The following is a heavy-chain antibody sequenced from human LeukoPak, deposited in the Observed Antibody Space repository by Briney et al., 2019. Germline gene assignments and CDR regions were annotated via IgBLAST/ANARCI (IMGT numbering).Heavy chain of an antibody. V-gene: IGHV3-23*01. CDR1: GFTVSSNY. Sequence: TGGSLRLSCAASGFTVSSNYMSWVRQAPGKGLEWVSVISGSGGSTYYADSVKGRFTISRDNSKNTLYLQMNSLRAEDTAVYYCAKGLIAADYYYYMDVWGKGTTVTVSS. D-gene: IGHD6-25*01. CDR2: ISGSGGST. J-gene: IGHJ6*03. CDR3: AKGLIAADYYYYMDV.